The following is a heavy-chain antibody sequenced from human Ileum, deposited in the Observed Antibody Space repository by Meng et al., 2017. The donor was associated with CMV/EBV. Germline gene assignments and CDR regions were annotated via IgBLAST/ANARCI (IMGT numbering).Heavy chain of an antibody. CDR3: AHRRGIEEYFQH. CDR1: GFSLSTSGVG. J-gene: IGHJ1*01. D-gene: IGHD6-13*01. V-gene: IGHV2-5*02. CDR2: IYWDDDK. Sequence: QTILHESCPTLVKPTQTLTLACTFSGFSLSTSGVGVGWIRQAPGKALEWLALIYWDDDKRYSPSLKSRLTITKDTSNNQVVLTMTNMDPVDTATYYCAHRRGIEEYFQHWGQGTLVTVSS.